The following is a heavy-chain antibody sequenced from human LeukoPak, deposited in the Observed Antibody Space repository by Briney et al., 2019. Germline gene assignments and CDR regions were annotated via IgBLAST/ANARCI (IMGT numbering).Heavy chain of an antibody. Sequence: TSQTLSLTCTVSGGSISSGSYYWSWIRQPAGKGLEWIGRIYTSGSTNYNPSLKSRVTISVDTSKNQFSLKLSSVTAADTAVYYCARDPGSKYYNDSSGYPGGQGTLATVSS. CDR2: IYTSGST. CDR3: ARDPGSKYYNDSSGYP. V-gene: IGHV4-61*02. D-gene: IGHD3-22*01. CDR1: GGSISSGSYY. J-gene: IGHJ5*02.